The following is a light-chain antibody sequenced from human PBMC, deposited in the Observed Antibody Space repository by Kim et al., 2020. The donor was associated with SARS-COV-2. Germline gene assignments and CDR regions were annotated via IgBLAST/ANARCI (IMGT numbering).Light chain of an antibody. CDR1: ELGDKY. Sequence: VSPGQTASITCSGDELGDKYVFWYQQKPGQSPVLVIYQDIKRPSGIPERFSASNFGNTATLTISGTQATDEADYYCQAWDSSTVVFGGGTQLTVL. CDR2: QDI. CDR3: QAWDSSTVV. J-gene: IGLJ2*01. V-gene: IGLV3-1*01.